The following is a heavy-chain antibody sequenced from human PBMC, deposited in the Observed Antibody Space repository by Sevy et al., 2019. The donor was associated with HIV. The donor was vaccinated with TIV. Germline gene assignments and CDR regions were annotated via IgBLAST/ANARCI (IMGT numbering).Heavy chain of an antibody. CDR3: AKDRALIGFAGNVF. D-gene: IGHD3-10*01. J-gene: IGHJ4*02. Sequence: GGSLRLSCEASGFSFSNFGMHWVRQAPGKGLEWVALISKDGSNKYYAESVKGRFTIFRDNFNDTVNLQMNGLRVEDSAVYHCAKDRALIGFAGNVFWGQGTLVTGSS. CDR2: ISKDGSNK. V-gene: IGHV3-30*18. CDR1: GFSFSNFG.